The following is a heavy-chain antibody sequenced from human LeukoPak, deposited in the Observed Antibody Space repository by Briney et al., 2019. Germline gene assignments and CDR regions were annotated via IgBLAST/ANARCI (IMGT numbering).Heavy chain of an antibody. J-gene: IGHJ4*02. Sequence: KPSETLSLTCIVPDVSISCSNYYWAWIRQPPGKGLEWIGTFYSGGSAYYNPSLTSRVSISKDTSDNQFSLRLYSVTAADTAVYYCARKQGGTMYDVWGQGTQVTVSS. CDR3: ARKQGGTMYDV. CDR2: FYSGGSA. D-gene: IGHD1-7*01. CDR1: DVSISCSNYY. V-gene: IGHV4-39*07.